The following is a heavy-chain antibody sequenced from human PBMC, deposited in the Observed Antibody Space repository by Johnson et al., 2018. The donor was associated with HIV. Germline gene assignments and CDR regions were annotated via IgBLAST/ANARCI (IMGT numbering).Heavy chain of an antibody. CDR3: ARNTRITIFGVVIRHDAFDI. D-gene: IGHD3-3*01. V-gene: IGHV3-20*04. Sequence: VQLVESGGGLVKPGGSLRLSCAASGFSFSDYYMSWVRQAPGMGLEWVSGINWNGGSTGYADSVKGRFTISRDNAKNSLYLQMNSLRAEDTALYYCARNTRITIFGVVIRHDAFDIWGQGTMVTVSS. CDR2: INWNGGST. J-gene: IGHJ3*02. CDR1: GFSFSDYY.